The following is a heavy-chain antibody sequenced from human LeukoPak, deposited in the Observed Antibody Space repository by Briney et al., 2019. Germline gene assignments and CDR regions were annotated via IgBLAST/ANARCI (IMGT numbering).Heavy chain of an antibody. D-gene: IGHD5-18*01. CDR3: ARYSYGYDWFDP. J-gene: IGHJ5*02. Sequence: SETLSLTCTVSGGSISSGGYYWSWIRQHPGKGLEWIGYIYYSGSTYYNPSLKSRVTISVDTSKIQFSLKLSSVTAADTAVYYCARYSYGYDWFDPWGQGTLVTVSS. CDR2: IYYSGST. CDR1: GGSISSGGYY. V-gene: IGHV4-31*03.